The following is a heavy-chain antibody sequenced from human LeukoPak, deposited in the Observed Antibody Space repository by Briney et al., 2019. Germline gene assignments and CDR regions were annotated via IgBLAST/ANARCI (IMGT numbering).Heavy chain of an antibody. CDR2: IIPIFGSA. CDR3: ARALDRPTSLGY. CDR1: GGTFISYA. Sequence: ASVKVSCKASGGTFISYAISWVRRAPGQGLEWMGGIIPIFGSANYAQKFQGRVTITADESTSTAYMELSSLRSEDTAVYYCARALDRPTSLGYWGQGTLVTVSS. J-gene: IGHJ4*02. D-gene: IGHD3/OR15-3a*01. V-gene: IGHV1-69*13.